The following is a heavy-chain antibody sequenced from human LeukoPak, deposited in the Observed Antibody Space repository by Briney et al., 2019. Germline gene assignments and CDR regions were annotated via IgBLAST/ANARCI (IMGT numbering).Heavy chain of an antibody. D-gene: IGHD6-13*01. Sequence: PSGTLSLTCAVSGGSISNSNWWSWVRQPPGKGLEWIGKIYHSGSTNYNPSLKSRVTMSVDKSKNQFSLKLSSVTAADTAVYFCVGEGGYSSSLPPPIDYWGQGTLVTVSS. V-gene: IGHV4-4*02. CDR1: GGSISNSNW. J-gene: IGHJ4*02. CDR2: IYHSGST. CDR3: VGEGGYSSSLPPPIDY.